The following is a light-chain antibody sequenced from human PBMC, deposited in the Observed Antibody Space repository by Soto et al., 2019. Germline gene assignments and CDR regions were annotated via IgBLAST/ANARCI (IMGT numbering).Light chain of an antibody. Sequence: IQLTQSPSSLSASVGDRVTITCRASQGISSYLGWYQQKPGKAPKLLIYGASTLQSGVPSRFSGSGSGTAFTLTISGLQSEDFATYYCQQLNKYPSTFGGGTKVESK. J-gene: IGKJ4*01. CDR2: GAS. V-gene: IGKV1-9*01. CDR1: QGISSY. CDR3: QQLNKYPST.